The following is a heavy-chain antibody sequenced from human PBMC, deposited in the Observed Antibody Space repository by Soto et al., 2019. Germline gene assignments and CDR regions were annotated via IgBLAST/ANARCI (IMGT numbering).Heavy chain of an antibody. V-gene: IGHV3-53*04. J-gene: IGHJ6*02. CDR1: GFTVSSNY. Sequence: GGSLRLSCAASGFTVSSNYMSWVRQAPGKGLEWVSVIYSGGSTYYADSVKGRFTISRHNSKNTLYLQMNSLRAEDTAVYYCARKDKSYYYYGMDVWGQGTTVTVSS. CDR3: ARKDKSYYYYGMDV. CDR2: IYSGGST.